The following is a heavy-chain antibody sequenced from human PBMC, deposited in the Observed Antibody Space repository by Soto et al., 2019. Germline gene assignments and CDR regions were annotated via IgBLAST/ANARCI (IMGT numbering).Heavy chain of an antibody. Sequence: GSLRLSCAVSGFTFKTYWMSWVRQAPGKGLEWLANMNEDAKSKYYVDSVKGRFTVLGDSAANSLFLKMASLRAEDTAVYFCAAYNTSRHAAFDIWGRGTLVTVSS. CDR2: MNEDAKSK. J-gene: IGHJ3*02. D-gene: IGHD1-20*01. CDR3: AAYNTSRHAAFDI. CDR1: GFTFKTYW. V-gene: IGHV3-7*01.